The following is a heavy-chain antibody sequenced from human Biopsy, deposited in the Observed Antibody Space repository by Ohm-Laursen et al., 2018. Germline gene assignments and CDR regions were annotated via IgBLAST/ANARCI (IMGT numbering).Heavy chain of an antibody. J-gene: IGHJ2*01. CDR1: GGSFTGHY. CDR2: ISYTGYT. V-gene: IGHV4-59*07. Sequence: SDTLSLTCTVSGGSFTGHYWSWIRQPPGKGLEWIGHISYTGYTSYNASLKSRVTISVDTSRNHFSLRLSSLTAADTAIYYCARFPLGAYDDSGSYRAVEHWYFDLWGRGTLVTVSS. CDR3: ARFPLGAYDDSGSYRAVEHWYFDL. D-gene: IGHD3-22*01.